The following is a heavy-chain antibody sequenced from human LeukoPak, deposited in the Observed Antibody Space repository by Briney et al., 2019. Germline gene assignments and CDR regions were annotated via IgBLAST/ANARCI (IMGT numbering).Heavy chain of an antibody. V-gene: IGHV1-46*01. D-gene: IGHD3-22*01. J-gene: IGHJ3*02. CDR3: ARASGYDSSGHDAFDI. Sequence: ASVKVSCKASGYTFTSYYMHWVRQAPGQGLEWMGIINPSGGSTSYAQKFQGRVTMTRDTSTSTVYMELSSLRSEDTAVYYCARASGYDSSGHDAFDIWGQGTMVTVSS. CDR1: GYTFTSYY. CDR2: INPSGGST.